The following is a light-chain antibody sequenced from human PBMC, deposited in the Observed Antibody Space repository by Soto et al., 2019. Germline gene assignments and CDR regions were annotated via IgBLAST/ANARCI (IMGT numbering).Light chain of an antibody. Sequence: DIQMTQSPSTLSASVGDRVTITCRASQSISSWLAWYQQKPGKAPKLLIYKASSLESGVPSRFSGSGSGTEFTLTISSLQPDDFASYYYQQYNSYPWTFGQGTKEEIK. V-gene: IGKV1-5*03. CDR2: KAS. J-gene: IGKJ1*01. CDR3: QQYNSYPWT. CDR1: QSISSW.